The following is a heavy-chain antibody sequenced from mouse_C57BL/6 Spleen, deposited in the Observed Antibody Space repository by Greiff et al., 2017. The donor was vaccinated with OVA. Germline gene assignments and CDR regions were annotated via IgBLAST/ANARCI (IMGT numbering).Heavy chain of an antibody. CDR2: ISYDGSN. Sequence: EVKLMESGPGLVKPSQSLSLTCSVTGYSITSGYYWNWIRQFPGNKLEWMGYISYDGSNNYNPSLKNRISITRDTSKNQFFLKLNSVTTEDTATYYCARAYDYSYYFDYWGQGTTLTVSS. V-gene: IGHV3-6*01. J-gene: IGHJ2*01. CDR3: ARAYDYSYYFDY. D-gene: IGHD2-4*01. CDR1: GYSITSGYY.